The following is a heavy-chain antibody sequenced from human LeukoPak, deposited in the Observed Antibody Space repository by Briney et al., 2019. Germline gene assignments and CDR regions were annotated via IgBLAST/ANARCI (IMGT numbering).Heavy chain of an antibody. V-gene: IGHV3-48*02. CDR2: ISSSSSTL. J-gene: IGHJ6*02. CDR3: ARSVATIVNGMDV. Sequence: GGSRRLSCAASGFTFSSYSMSWVRQAPGKGLEWVAYISSSSSTLHYADPVKGRFTISRDNANNSLYLQMNSLRDEDTAVYYCARSVATIVNGMDVWGQGTTVTVSS. D-gene: IGHD5-12*01. CDR1: GFTFSSYS.